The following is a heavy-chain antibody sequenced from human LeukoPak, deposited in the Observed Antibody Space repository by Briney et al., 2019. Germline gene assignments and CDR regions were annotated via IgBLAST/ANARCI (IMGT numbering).Heavy chain of an antibody. CDR2: IYSSGIT. CDR1: GGSMFSYY. CDR3: ARRAYYDSSGFHPTSGYFDL. Sequence: SATLSLTCSVSGGSMFSYYWNWIRQPPGKGLKWIGYIYSSGITNYNPSLRSRGTISVATSRNQFSLRLTSVTAEDTAIYYCARRAYYDSSGFHPTSGYFDLWGRGTLVTVSS. V-gene: IGHV4-4*08. D-gene: IGHD3-16*01. J-gene: IGHJ2*01.